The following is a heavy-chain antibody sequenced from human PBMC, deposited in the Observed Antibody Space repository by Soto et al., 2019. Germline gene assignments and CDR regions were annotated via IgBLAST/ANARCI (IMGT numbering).Heavy chain of an antibody. CDR2: ISSNGGST. D-gene: IGHD4-17*01. V-gene: IGHV3-64*01. J-gene: IGHJ2*01. CDR3: AKRTVGWYFDL. CDR1: GFTFSSYW. Sequence: GGSLRLSCAASGFTFSSYWMSWVRQAPGKGLEYVSAISSNGGSTYYANSVKGRFTISRDNSKNTLYLQMNSLRAEDTAVYYCAKRTVGWYFDLWGRGTLVTVSS.